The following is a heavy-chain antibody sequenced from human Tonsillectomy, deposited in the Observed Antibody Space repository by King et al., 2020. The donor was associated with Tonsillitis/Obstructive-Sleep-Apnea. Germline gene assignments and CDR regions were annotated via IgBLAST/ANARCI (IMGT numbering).Heavy chain of an antibody. CDR3: VKGAWGYIADY. CDR2: IRPNNGNT. D-gene: IGHD6-13*01. CDR1: GYTFTSSG. Sequence: QLVQSGAEVKKPGASVKVSCKASGYTFTSSGMTWVRQAPGQGLQWMGWIRPNNGNTKYAQNFQGRATMTTDTSTSTVYMELRSLTSDDTAVYYCVKGAWGYIADYWGQGTLVTVSS. V-gene: IGHV1-18*01. J-gene: IGHJ4*02.